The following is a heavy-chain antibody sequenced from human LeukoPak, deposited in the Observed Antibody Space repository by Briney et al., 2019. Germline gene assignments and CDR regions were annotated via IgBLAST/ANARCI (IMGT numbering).Heavy chain of an antibody. J-gene: IGHJ4*02. V-gene: IGHV3-48*03. CDR3: ASFHYYESSGYSPGDY. D-gene: IGHD3-22*01. CDR1: GFTFSSYE. Sequence: GGSLRLSCAASGFTFSSYEMNWVRQAPGKGLEWVSYISSSGSTIYYADSVKGRFTISRDNAKNSLYLQMNSLRAEDTAVYYCASFHYYESSGYSPGDYWGQGTGVTVSS. CDR2: ISSSGSTI.